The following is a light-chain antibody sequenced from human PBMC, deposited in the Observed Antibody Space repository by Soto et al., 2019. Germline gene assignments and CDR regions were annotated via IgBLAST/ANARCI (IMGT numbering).Light chain of an antibody. J-gene: IGKJ4*01. CDR3: QQSYRTPPVT. V-gene: IGKV1-39*01. CDR1: QSIRNY. CDR2: AAS. Sequence: DIQMTQSPSSLSAFVGDRVTITCRASQSIRNYLNWYQQKPGKAPKVLIYAASSLQSGVPSRFSGSGSGTDFNITISSLQPDDFATYYCQQSYRTPPVTLGGGTKVEIQ.